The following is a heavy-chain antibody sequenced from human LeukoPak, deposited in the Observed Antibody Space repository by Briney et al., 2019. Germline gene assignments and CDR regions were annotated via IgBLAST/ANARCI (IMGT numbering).Heavy chain of an antibody. V-gene: IGHV4-59*01. Sequence: SETLSLTCTVSGGSISSYYWSWIRQPPGKGLEWIGYIYYSGSTNYNPSLKSRVTISVDTSKNQFSLKLSSVTAADTAVYYCARGSYYRAWNYMDVWGKGTTVTVSS. J-gene: IGHJ6*03. CDR1: GGSISSYY. D-gene: IGHD1-26*01. CDR2: IYYSGST. CDR3: ARGSYYRAWNYMDV.